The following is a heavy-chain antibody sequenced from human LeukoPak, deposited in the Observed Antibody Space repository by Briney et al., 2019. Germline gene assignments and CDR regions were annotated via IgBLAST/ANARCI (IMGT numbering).Heavy chain of an antibody. J-gene: IGHJ4*02. CDR3: ARVARGGIVVVPAAMHY. D-gene: IGHD2-2*01. V-gene: IGHV3-30*04. CDR2: ISSDGSNK. CDR1: GFTFSSYA. Sequence: AGSLRLSCAASGFTFSSYAMHWVRQAPGKVLEWVAVISSDGSNKYYADSVKGRFTISRDNSKNTLYLQMNSLRAEDTAVYYCARVARGGIVVVPAAMHYWGQGALVTVSS.